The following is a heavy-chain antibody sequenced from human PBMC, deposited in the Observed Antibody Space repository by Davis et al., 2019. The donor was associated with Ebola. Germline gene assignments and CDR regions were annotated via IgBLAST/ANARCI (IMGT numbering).Heavy chain of an antibody. CDR1: GCSISSYY. Sequence: SETLSLTCTVSGCSISSYYWSWIRQPPGKGLEWIGYIYYSGRTNYNPSLKSRVTISVNTSKNQFSLKLSSVTAADTAVYYCARDNRPYTATRHYLGVASWGNKGDGMDVWGQGTTVTVSS. V-gene: IGHV4-59*01. J-gene: IGHJ6*02. CDR3: ARDNRPYTATRHYLGVASWGNKGDGMDV. CDR2: IYYSGRT. D-gene: IGHD5-18*01.